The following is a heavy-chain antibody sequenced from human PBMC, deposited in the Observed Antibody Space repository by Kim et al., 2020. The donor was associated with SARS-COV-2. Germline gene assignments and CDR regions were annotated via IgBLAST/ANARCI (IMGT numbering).Heavy chain of an antibody. J-gene: IGHJ5*02. CDR1: GDSFSSYA. V-gene: IGHV1-69*04. Sequence: SVKVSCRASGDSFSSYAISWVRQAPGQGLEWMGRIIPILDVAVYAQRFQGRVTISADKSASTAYLEVHSLRSEDTAVYYCAPHRYNSTWGQGTLVIVSS. CDR3: APHRYNST. D-gene: IGHD1-20*01. CDR2: IIPILDVA.